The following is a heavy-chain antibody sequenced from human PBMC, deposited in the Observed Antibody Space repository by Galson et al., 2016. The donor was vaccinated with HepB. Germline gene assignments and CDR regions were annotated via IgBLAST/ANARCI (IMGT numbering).Heavy chain of an antibody. CDR3: ARVVVVATFRWGKKKEEYYFDY. D-gene: IGHD2-15*01. CDR1: GGSISSGDNS. J-gene: IGHJ4*02. V-gene: IGHV4-30-2*01. Sequence: SGGSISSGDNSWSWIRQPPGKGLEWIGYIHHSGRTYYNPSLKSRVTISVDRSKNQFSLNLSSVTAADTAVYYCARVVVVATFRWGKKKEEYYFDYWGQGTLVTVSS. CDR2: IHHSGRT.